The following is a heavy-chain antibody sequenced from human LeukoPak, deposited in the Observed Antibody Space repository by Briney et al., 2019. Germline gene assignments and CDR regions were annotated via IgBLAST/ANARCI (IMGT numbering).Heavy chain of an antibody. V-gene: IGHV1-8*01. Sequence: ASVRVSCKASGYTFTSYDINWVRQATGQGLEWMGWMNPNSGNTGYAQKFQGRVTMTRNTSISTAYMELSSLRSEDTAVYYCALFHYYDSSGYYPQSYYYMDVWGKGTTVTISS. CDR2: MNPNSGNT. CDR1: GYTFTSYD. CDR3: ALFHYYDSSGYYPQSYYYMDV. D-gene: IGHD3-22*01. J-gene: IGHJ6*03.